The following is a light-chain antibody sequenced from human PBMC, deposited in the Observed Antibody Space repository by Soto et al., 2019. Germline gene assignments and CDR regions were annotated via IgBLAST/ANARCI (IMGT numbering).Light chain of an antibody. CDR3: RQYDSPPVT. Sequence: DLVMNPSPDSLAVSLGARATINCKSSQSVLYSSNNKNYLAWYQQKPGKAPKLLIYDASTLEAGVPSRFSGSGSGTDFSFTISSLQPEDIGAYFCRQYDSPPVTFGQGTRLEI. J-gene: IGKJ5*01. V-gene: IGKV4-1*01. CDR2: DAS. CDR1: QSVLYSSNNKNY.